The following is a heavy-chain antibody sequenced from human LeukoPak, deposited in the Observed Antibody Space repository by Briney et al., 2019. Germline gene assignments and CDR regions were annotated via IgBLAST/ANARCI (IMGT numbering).Heavy chain of an antibody. CDR3: ARSWGYCSGGSCSPFDY. Sequence: SETLSLTCIVSGGSISSYYWSWIRQPPGKGLEWIGYIYYSGSTNYNPSLKSRVTISVDTSKNQFSLKLSSVTAADTAVYYCARSWGYCSGGSCSPFDYWGQGTLVTVSS. J-gene: IGHJ4*02. CDR2: IYYSGST. V-gene: IGHV4-59*01. D-gene: IGHD2-15*01. CDR1: GGSISSYY.